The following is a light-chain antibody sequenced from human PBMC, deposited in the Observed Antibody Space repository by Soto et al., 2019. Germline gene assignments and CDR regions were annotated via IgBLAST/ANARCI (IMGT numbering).Light chain of an antibody. J-gene: IGKJ3*01. V-gene: IGKV1-27*01. CDR2: TAS. CDR1: QAISNY. Sequence: DIQMTQSPSSLSASVGDRVTITCRASQAISNYVAWYQQRPGKVPKLLIYTASTLQSGVPSRFSGSGSGTDFTLTISSLQPEDVATYYCQMHNSAPFSFGPGTNVDIK. CDR3: QMHNSAPFS.